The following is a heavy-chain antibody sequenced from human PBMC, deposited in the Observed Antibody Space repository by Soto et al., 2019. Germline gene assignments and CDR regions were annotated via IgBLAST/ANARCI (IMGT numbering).Heavy chain of an antibody. V-gene: IGHV3-48*03. CDR3: ARKENYFGSSGYAGRYFDY. D-gene: IGHD3-22*01. Sequence: EVQLVESGGGSVEPGGSLRLSCAVSGFTFSSYEMSWVRQAPGKGLECIAYISSSGSTTDHADSVKGRFTDSRYNAKKSLYREIRSRRCGDCGIYYCARKENYFGSSGYAGRYFDYGGRGALVTV. CDR2: ISSSGSTT. J-gene: IGHJ4*02. CDR1: GFTFSSYE.